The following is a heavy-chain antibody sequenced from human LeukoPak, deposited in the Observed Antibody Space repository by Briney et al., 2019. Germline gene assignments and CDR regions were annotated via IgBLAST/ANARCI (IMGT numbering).Heavy chain of an antibody. CDR2: ISSSSSYI. Sequence: GGSLRLSCAASGFTFSSYSMNWVRQAPGEGLEWVSSISSSSSYIYYADSVKGRFTISRDNAKNSLYLEMNSLRAEDTAVYHCAREGGHSRSPVDYWGQGTLVTVSS. CDR3: AREGGHSRSPVDY. V-gene: IGHV3-21*01. D-gene: IGHD6-6*01. J-gene: IGHJ4*02. CDR1: GFTFSSYS.